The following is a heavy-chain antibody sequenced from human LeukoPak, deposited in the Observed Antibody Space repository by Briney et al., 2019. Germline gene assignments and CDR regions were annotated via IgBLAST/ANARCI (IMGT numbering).Heavy chain of an antibody. CDR2: IYYSGTT. J-gene: IGHJ1*01. CDR1: GGSISSTTYY. CDR3: ARGPTLKYFHH. Sequence: PSEILSLTCTVSGGSISSTTYYWGWIRQPPGKGLEWIATIYYSGTTYYNPSLKSRVTISVDTPKNQFSLELSSLTAADTAVYYCARGPTLKYFHHWGQGTLVSVSS. V-gene: IGHV4-39*02.